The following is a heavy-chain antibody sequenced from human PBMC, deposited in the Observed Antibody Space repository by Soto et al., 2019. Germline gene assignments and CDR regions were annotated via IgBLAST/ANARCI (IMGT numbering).Heavy chain of an antibody. J-gene: IGHJ6*02. Sequence: ASVKGSRQASGYSFTPHYIQWGRHAPGHGPEWLGIINPSSGTTRYAQNFQGRVTLTRDTSTSTVYMELTGLRSEDSAVYYCAREWANNTVIGGVTYRYYHGMDVWGQGTTVTVSS. V-gene: IGHV1-46*01. CDR3: AREWANNTVIGGVTYRYYHGMDV. CDR1: GYSFTPHY. CDR2: INPSSGTT. D-gene: IGHD3-16*01.